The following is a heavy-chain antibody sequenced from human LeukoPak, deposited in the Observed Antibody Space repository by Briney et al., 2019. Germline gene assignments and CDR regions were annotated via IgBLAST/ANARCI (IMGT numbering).Heavy chain of an antibody. Sequence: SETLSLTCTVSGGSISSYYWSWIRQPPGKGLEWIGYIHYSGSTNYNPSLKSRVTISVDTSKNQFSLKLSSVTAADTAVYYCASGITMVRGVGGPFDYWGQGTLVTVSS. CDR1: GGSISSYY. CDR2: IHYSGST. D-gene: IGHD3-10*01. CDR3: ASGITMVRGVGGPFDY. V-gene: IGHV4-59*01. J-gene: IGHJ4*02.